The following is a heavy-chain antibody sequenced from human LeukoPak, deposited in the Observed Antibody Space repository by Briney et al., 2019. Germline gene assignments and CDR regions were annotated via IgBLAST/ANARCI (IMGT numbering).Heavy chain of an antibody. CDR3: AREDTAMANWDY. D-gene: IGHD5-18*01. CDR1: GFTVSSNY. J-gene: IGHJ4*02. CDR2: ISSSSSYI. V-gene: IGHV3-21*04. Sequence: GGSLRLSCAASGFTVSSNYMSWVRQAPGKGLEWVSSISSSSSYIYYADSVKGRFTISRDNSKNTLYLQMDSLTTEDTAVYYCAREDTAMANWDYWGQGTLVTVSS.